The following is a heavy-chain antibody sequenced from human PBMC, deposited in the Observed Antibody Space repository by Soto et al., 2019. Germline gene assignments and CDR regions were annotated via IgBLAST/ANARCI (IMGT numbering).Heavy chain of an antibody. Sequence: QVPLVESGGGVVQPGRSLRLSCAASGFTFSSYAMHWVRQAPGKGLEWVAVISYDGSNKYYADSVKGRFTISRDNSKNTLYLQMNSLRAEDTAVYYCARDGGIVVVVAATGFDYWGQGTLVTVSS. CDR1: GFTFSSYA. CDR2: ISYDGSNK. V-gene: IGHV3-30-3*01. J-gene: IGHJ4*02. CDR3: ARDGGIVVVVAATGFDY. D-gene: IGHD2-15*01.